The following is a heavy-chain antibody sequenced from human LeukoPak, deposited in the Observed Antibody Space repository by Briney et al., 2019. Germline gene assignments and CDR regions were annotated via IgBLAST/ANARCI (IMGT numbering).Heavy chain of an antibody. CDR1: GYTFTTFG. J-gene: IGHJ4*02. CDR3: ARESGTRGDFDY. CDR2: ISAYNGNT. D-gene: IGHD3-10*01. V-gene: IGHV1-18*01. Sequence: ASVKVSCKASGYTFTTFGISWVRQAPGHVLEWMGWISAYNGNTYYAQKFQGRVTMTTDTSTSTAYMELRSLRSEDTAVYYCARESGTRGDFDYWGQGTLVTVSS.